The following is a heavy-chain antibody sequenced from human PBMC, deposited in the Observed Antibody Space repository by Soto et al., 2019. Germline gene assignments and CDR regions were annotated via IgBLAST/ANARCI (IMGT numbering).Heavy chain of an antibody. D-gene: IGHD3-10*01. CDR1: GFTFSSYS. J-gene: IGHJ6*02. Sequence: PGGSLRLSCAASGFTFSSYSMNWVRQAPGKGLEWVSSISSSSSYIYYADSVKGRFTISRDNAKNSLYLQMNSLRAEDTAVYYCARDWFGEARYYYYYYGMDVWGQGTTVTVSS. V-gene: IGHV3-21*01. CDR3: ARDWFGEARYYYYYYGMDV. CDR2: ISSSSSYI.